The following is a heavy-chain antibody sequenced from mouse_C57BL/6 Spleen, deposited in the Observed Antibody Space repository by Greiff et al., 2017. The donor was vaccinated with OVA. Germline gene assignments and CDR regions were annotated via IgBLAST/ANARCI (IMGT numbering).Heavy chain of an antibody. CDR1: GYAFSSSW. D-gene: IGHD1-1*01. J-gene: IGHJ3*01. V-gene: IGHV1-82*01. CDR3: ARYYYGRPWFAY. Sequence: QVQLQQSGPELVKPGASVKISCKASGYAFSSSWMNWVKQRPGKGLEWIGRIYPGDGDTNYNGKFKGKATLTADKSSSTAYMQLSSLTSEDSAVYFCARYYYGRPWFAYWGQGTLVTVSA. CDR2: IYPGDGDT.